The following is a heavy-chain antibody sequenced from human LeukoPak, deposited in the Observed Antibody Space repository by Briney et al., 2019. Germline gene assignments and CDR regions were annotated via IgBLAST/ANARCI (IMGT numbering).Heavy chain of an antibody. D-gene: IGHD3-22*01. CDR2: IIPILGIA. CDR1: GYTLTELS. J-gene: IGHJ4*02. V-gene: IGHV1-69*02. CDR3: ARYDSSGYYEGSFPD. Sequence: ASVKVSCKVSGYTLTELSMHWVRQAPGQGLEWMGRIIPILGIANYAQKFQGRVTITADKSTSTAYMELSSLRSEDTAVYYCARYDSSGYYEGSFPDWGQGTLVTVSS.